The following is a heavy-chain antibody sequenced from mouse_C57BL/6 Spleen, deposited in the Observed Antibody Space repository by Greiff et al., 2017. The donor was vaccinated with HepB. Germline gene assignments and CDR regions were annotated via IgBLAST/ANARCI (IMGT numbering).Heavy chain of an antibody. V-gene: IGHV1-18*01. CDR3: ARGAYYYGSMAWFAY. D-gene: IGHD1-1*01. CDR2: INPNNGGT. Sequence: EVQLQQSGPELVKPGASVKIPCKASGYTFTDYNMDWVKQSHGKSLEWIGDINPNNGGTIYNQKFKGKATLTVDKSSSTAYMELRSLTSEDTAVYYCARGAYYYGSMAWFAYWGQGTLVTVSA. J-gene: IGHJ3*01. CDR1: GYTFTDYN.